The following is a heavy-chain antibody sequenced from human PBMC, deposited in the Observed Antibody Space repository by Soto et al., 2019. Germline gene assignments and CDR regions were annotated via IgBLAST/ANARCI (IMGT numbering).Heavy chain of an antibody. CDR2: IIPVFGTA. CDR3: ARSLGGAGSYYDGQNYNYYNGMDV. J-gene: IGHJ6*02. CDR1: GGPYNSFA. V-gene: IGHV1-69*13. Sequence: ASVKVSCKASGGPYNSFAISWVRQAPGQGLEWIGGIIPVFGTATYAQKFKGRVTITAEESTSTAYMELSSLTSEDTAVYYCARSLGGAGSYYDGQNYNYYNGMDVWGQGTTVTVS. D-gene: IGHD3-10*01.